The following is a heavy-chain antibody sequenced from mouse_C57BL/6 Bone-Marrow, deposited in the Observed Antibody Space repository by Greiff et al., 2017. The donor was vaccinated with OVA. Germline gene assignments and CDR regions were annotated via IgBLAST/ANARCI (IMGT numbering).Heavy chain of an antibody. V-gene: IGHV14-1*01. CDR1: GFNITDYY. Sequence: VQLQQSGAELVRPGASVKLSCTASGFNITDYYMHWVKQRPEQGLEWIGRIDPEDGDTEYAPKFQGKATMTADTSSNTAYLQLSSLTSEDTAVYYCTALLLRSSWFAYWGQGTLVTVSA. J-gene: IGHJ3*01. CDR2: IDPEDGDT. D-gene: IGHD1-1*01. CDR3: TALLLRSSWFAY.